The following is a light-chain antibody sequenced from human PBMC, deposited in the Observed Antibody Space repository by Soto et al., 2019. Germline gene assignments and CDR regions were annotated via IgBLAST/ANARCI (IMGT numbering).Light chain of an antibody. J-gene: IGLJ2*01. CDR1: NIGSKS. CDR3: QVWDSSTVV. V-gene: IGLV3-9*01. Sequence: SYELTQPLSVSVALGQTARITCGGNNIGSKSVQWYQQKPGQAPVLVIYRDNNRPSGIPGRFSGSNSGNTATLTISRAQAGDESDYYCQVWDSSTVVFGGGTKLPS. CDR2: RDN.